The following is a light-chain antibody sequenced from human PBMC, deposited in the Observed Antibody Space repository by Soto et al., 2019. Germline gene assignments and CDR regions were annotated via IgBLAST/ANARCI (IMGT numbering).Light chain of an antibody. CDR1: SSDV. CDR2: EVS. J-gene: IGLJ1*01. V-gene: IGLV2-14*01. CDR3: SSYTSDIPR. Sequence: QSVLTQPASVSGSPGQSITISCTGTSSDVSWYQQHPGKAPKLMIYEVSNRPSGVSNRFSGSESGNTASLTISGLQTEDEADYYCSSYTSDIPRIGTGTKVTVL.